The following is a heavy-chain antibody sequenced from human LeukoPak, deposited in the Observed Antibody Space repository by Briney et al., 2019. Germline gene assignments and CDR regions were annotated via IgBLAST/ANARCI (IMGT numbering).Heavy chain of an antibody. CDR3: ARASSSVVVISLVIDY. V-gene: IGHV3-30*04. CDR1: GFTFSSYA. D-gene: IGHD3-22*01. J-gene: IGHJ4*02. CDR2: ISYDGSNK. Sequence: GGSLRLSCAASGFTFSSYAMHWVRQAPGKGLEWVAVISYDGSNKYYADCVKGRFTISRDNSKNTLYLQMNSLRAEDTAVYYCARASSSVVVISLVIDYWGQGTLVTVSS.